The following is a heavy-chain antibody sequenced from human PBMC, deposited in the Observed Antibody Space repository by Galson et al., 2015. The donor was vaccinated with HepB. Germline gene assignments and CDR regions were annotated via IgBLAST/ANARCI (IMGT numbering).Heavy chain of an antibody. CDR1: GFRFGDYW. J-gene: IGHJ2*01. CDR2: INTFGNEI. Sequence: SLRLACTASGFRFGDYWIHWVRQVPGKGLEWISPINTFGNEIKYADSVRGRFATSRDNAKNILYLQVYSLGAEDTGLYYCARRGGSTWFPGSGYFGLWGRGSLVTVSS. D-gene: IGHD2-2*01. CDR3: ARRGGSTWFPGSGYFGL. V-gene: IGHV3-74*03.